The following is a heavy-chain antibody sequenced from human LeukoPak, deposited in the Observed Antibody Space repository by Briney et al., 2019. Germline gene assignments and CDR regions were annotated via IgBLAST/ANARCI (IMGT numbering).Heavy chain of an antibody. CDR2: ISDRGDST. D-gene: IGHD3-10*01. CDR1: GFTFSSFV. CDR3: AKGRYGSGTDFDY. J-gene: IGHJ4*02. V-gene: IGHV3-23*01. Sequence: PGGSLRLSCAASGFTFSSFVMNWVRQAPGKGLEWVSTISDRGDSTYYADSVKGRFTISRDNSKNTLYLQMNSLRAEDTAVYYCAKGRYGSGTDFDYWGQGTLVTVSS.